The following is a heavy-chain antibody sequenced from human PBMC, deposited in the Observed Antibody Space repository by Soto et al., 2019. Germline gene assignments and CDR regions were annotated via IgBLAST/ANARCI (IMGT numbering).Heavy chain of an antibody. D-gene: IGHD3-3*01. V-gene: IGHV3-21*01. J-gene: IGHJ4*02. CDR1: GFTFRSYS. CDR3: ARGRFLEWLFHY. Sequence: LRLSCAASGFTFRSYSMNWVRQAPGKGLEWVSSISSSSSYIYYADSVKGRFTISRDNAKNSLYLQMNSLRAEDTAVYYCARGRFLEWLFHYWGQGXLVTVYS. CDR2: ISSSSSYI.